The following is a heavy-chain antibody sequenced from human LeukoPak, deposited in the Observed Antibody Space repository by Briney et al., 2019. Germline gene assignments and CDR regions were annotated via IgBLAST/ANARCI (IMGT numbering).Heavy chain of an antibody. CDR2: ISASGGTT. V-gene: IGHV3-23*01. CDR1: GFTFSSHA. J-gene: IGHJ4*01. D-gene: IGHD3-16*01. CDR3: ARGLPLGDH. Sequence: GGSLRLSCAASGFTFSSHAMSWVRQAPGKGLEWVCGISASGGTTHSADSVKGRFTISRDNSKNTLYLEMNSLRADDTAVYYCARGLPLGDHWGHGTLVTVSS.